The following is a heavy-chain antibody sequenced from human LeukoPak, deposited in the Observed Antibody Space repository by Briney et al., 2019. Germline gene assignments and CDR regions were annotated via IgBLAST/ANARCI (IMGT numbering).Heavy chain of an antibody. CDR3: AKAREASRLRYGMDV. J-gene: IGHJ6*02. CDR2: SNDKGDYT. D-gene: IGHD3-16*01. CDR1: GFTFSSNA. V-gene: IGHV3-23*01. Sequence: PGGSLRLSRAASGFTFSSNAMNWVRQAPGKGLEWVSGSNDKGDYTYYADSVRGRFTISRDNSKNMLYLQMNSLRVEDTALYYCAKAREASRLRYGMDVWGQGTTVTVSS.